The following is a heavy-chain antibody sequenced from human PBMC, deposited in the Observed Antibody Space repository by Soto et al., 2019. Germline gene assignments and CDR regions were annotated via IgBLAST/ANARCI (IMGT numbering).Heavy chain of an antibody. V-gene: IGHV3-48*02. Sequence: GGSLRLSYAASGFTFSSYSMNWVRQAPGKGLEWVSYISISSSTIYYADSVRGRFTVSRDNAKNSLYLQMNSLRDEDTAVYYCAGGYYFDYWGRGTLVTVSS. CDR2: ISISSSTI. CDR1: GFTFSSYS. CDR3: AGGYYFDY. J-gene: IGHJ4*02.